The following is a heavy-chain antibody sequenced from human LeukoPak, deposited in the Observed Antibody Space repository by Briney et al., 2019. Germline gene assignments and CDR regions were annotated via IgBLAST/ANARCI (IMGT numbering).Heavy chain of an antibody. Sequence: ASVKVSCKVSGYTLTELSMHWVRQAPGKGLEWMGGFDPEDGETIYAQKFQGRVTMTEDTSTDTAHMELSSLRSEDTAVYYCATDHLPNNRKRWLQFLSFDYWGQGTLVTVSS. CDR1: GYTLTELS. J-gene: IGHJ4*02. CDR3: ATDHLPNNRKRWLQFLSFDY. D-gene: IGHD5-24*01. V-gene: IGHV1-24*01. CDR2: FDPEDGET.